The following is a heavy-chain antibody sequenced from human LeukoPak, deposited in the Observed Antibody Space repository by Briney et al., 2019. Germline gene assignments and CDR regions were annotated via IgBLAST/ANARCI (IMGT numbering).Heavy chain of an antibody. CDR2: IRSKAYGGTT. CDR3: TRPDY. V-gene: IGHV3-49*04. CDR1: GFTFSAYW. Sequence: GGSLRLSCAASGFTFSAYWVFWVRQAPGKGLEWVGFIRSKAYGGTTEYAASVKGRFTISRDDSKSIAYLQMNSLKTEDTAVYYCTRPDYWGQGTLVTVSS. J-gene: IGHJ4*02.